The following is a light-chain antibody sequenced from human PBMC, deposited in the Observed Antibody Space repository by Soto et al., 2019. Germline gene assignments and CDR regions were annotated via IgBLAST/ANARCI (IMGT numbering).Light chain of an antibody. Sequence: DIQLTQSPSFLSASVGDTVTITCRASQGMSTYLAWYQQKPGKVPKLLIRSASTLQSGVPPRFSGGGSGTEFTLTISTLQPDGSCIYYCQQLNGYQLAFGGGTNVEIK. CDR1: QGMSTY. V-gene: IGKV1-9*01. CDR3: QQLNGYQLA. J-gene: IGKJ4*01. CDR2: SAS.